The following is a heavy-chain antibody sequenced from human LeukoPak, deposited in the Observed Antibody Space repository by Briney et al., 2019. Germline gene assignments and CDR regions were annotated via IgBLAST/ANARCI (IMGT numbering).Heavy chain of an antibody. CDR2: IYGGGST. CDR3: ARDVVGATYFD. V-gene: IGHV3-53*01. CDR1: GFTVSSNY. J-gene: IGHJ4*02. Sequence: GGSLRLSCAASGFTVSSNYMTWVRQAPGKGLEWVSIIYGGGSTSYADSVKGRFTISRDNSKNTLYLQMNSLRVEDTAVYYCARDVVGATYFDWGQGTLVTVSS. D-gene: IGHD1-26*01.